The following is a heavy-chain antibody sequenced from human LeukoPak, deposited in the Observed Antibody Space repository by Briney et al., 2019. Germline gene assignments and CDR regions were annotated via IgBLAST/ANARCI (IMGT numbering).Heavy chain of an antibody. D-gene: IGHD6-19*01. CDR2: ISGSGGST. V-gene: IGHV3-23*01. CDR1: GFTFSSYA. CDR3: AKRPRVNAGAGTCFFCSDP. J-gene: IGHJ5*02. Sequence: PGGSLRLSCAASGFTFSSYAMSWVRQAPGKGLEWVSAISGSGGSTYYADSVKGRFTISRDNSKNTLYLQMNSLRAEDTAVYYCAKRPRVNAGAGTCFFCSDPWAKEPLVTVPS.